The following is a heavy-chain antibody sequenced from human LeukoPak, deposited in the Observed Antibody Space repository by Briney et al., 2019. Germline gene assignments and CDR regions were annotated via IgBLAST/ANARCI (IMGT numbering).Heavy chain of an antibody. CDR3: ARGDRVGDHAFDI. D-gene: IGHD1-14*01. V-gene: IGHV1-2*02. CDR2: INPNSGGT. CDR1: GYTFTDYY. J-gene: IGHJ3*02. Sequence: ASVKVSCKTSGYTFTDYYIHWVRQAPGQGLEWMGWINPNSGGTDYAPKFQGRFTMTRDTSITTASMELSRLRSDDTAVYYRARGDRVGDHAFDIWGQGTMVTVSS.